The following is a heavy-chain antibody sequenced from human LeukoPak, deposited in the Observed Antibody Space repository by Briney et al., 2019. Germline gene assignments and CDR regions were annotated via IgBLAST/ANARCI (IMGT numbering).Heavy chain of an antibody. CDR1: GFTFSSYG. V-gene: IGHV3-7*01. CDR3: ARVSRGGWNLDY. D-gene: IGHD1-1*01. J-gene: IGHJ4*02. Sequence: GGTLRLSCAASGFTFSSYGMSWVRQAPGKGLEWVANIKQDGSEKYYVDSVKGRFTISRDNAKNSLYLQMNSLRAEDTAVYYCARVSRGGWNLDYWGQGTLVTVSS. CDR2: IKQDGSEK.